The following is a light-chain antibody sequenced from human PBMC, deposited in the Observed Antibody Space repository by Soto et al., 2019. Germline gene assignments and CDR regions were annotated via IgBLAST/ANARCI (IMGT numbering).Light chain of an antibody. CDR1: QSISNL. CDR3: QQYNSFSLT. J-gene: IGKJ4*01. Sequence: IQVTQSRSTLSASVGRRFTITCRASQSISNLLAWYQQKQGQAPKLLIYDASSLESGVPSRFSGSGYGTEFTLTISGLQPDDFASYYCQQYNSFSLTFGGGTKVDIK. CDR2: DAS. V-gene: IGKV1-5*01.